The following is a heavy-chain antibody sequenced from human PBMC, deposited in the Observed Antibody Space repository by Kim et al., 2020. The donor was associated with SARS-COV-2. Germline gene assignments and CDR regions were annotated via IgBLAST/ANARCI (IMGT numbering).Heavy chain of an antibody. V-gene: IGHV3-23*01. D-gene: IGHD1-26*01. J-gene: IGHJ6*01. Sequence: YGDAVKVRLTISRDTCKTTVFLQMNGLRAEDTAVYYCAKDVWDYSGMDAWGPGTTVTVSS. CDR3: AKDVWDYSGMDA.